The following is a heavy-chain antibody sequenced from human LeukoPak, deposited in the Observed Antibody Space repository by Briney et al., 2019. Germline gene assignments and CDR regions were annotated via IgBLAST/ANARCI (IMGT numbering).Heavy chain of an antibody. CDR3: ASLNRDPVAGTVY. J-gene: IGHJ4*02. D-gene: IGHD6-19*01. CDR2: INWIGGSR. Sequence: PGGSLRLSCAASGFNFDEYGMTWVRQAPGKGLEWVSGINWIGGSRGYADSVKGRFTISRDNAKNSLYLQMNSLRAEDTAVYYCASLNRDPVAGTVYWGQGTLVTVSS. V-gene: IGHV3-20*04. CDR1: GFNFDEYG.